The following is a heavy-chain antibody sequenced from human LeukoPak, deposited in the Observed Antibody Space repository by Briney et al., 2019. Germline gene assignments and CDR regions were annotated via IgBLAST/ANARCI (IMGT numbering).Heavy chain of an antibody. CDR2: IYTSGST. J-gene: IGHJ4*02. CDR3: ARFEIQLNYFDY. D-gene: IGHD5-18*01. Sequence: PSETLSLTCTVSGGSISSYYWSWIRQPAGKGLEWIGHIYTSGSTNYNPSLESRVTMSVDTSKNQFSLKLSSVTAADTAVYYCARFEIQLNYFDYWGQGTLVTVSS. CDR1: GGSISSYY. V-gene: IGHV4-4*07.